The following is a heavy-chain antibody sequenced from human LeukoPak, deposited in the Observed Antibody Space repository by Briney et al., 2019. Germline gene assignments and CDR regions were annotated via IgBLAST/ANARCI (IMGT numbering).Heavy chain of an antibody. CDR2: ISYDGSNK. D-gene: IGHD2-15*01. CDR1: GFTFSSYG. V-gene: IGHV3-30*18. J-gene: IGHJ4*02. CDR3: AKDSSLYLGDCSGGSCYLDY. Sequence: GRSLRLSCAASGFTFSSYGMHWVRQAPGKGLEWVAVISYDGSNKYYADSVKGRFTISRDNSKNTLYLQVNSLRAEDTAVYYCAKDSSLYLGDCSGGSCYLDYWGQGTLVTVSS.